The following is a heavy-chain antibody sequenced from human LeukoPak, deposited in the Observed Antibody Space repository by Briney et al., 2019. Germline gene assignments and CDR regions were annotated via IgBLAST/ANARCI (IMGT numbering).Heavy chain of an antibody. D-gene: IGHD3-9*01. CDR3: SKWGDYDVLTGYYDSDF. V-gene: IGHV3-23*01. J-gene: IGHJ4*02. Sequence: GGSLRLSCAASGFTFSSYAMSWVRQAPGKGLEWVSAILGSGRSAYYADSVKGRFTISRDNSKNSLFLQMNSLRVEDTALYYCSKWGDYDVLTGYYDSDFWGQGTLVTVSA. CDR2: ILGSGRSA. CDR1: GFTFSSYA.